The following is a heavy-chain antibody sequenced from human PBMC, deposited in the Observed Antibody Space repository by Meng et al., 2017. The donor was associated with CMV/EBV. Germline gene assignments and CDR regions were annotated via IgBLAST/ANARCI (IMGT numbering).Heavy chain of an antibody. CDR1: GFTFSSYS. D-gene: IGHD3-3*01. J-gene: IGHJ6*02. CDR3: ARDNSGLFGVVIIPEYYYGMDV. Sequence: GESLKISCAASGFTFSSYSMNWVRQAPGKGLEWVPSISSSSSYIYYADSVKGRFTISRDNAKNSLYLQMNSLRAEDTAVYYCARDNSGLFGVVIIPEYYYGMDVWGQGTTVTVSS. V-gene: IGHV3-21*01. CDR2: ISSSSSYI.